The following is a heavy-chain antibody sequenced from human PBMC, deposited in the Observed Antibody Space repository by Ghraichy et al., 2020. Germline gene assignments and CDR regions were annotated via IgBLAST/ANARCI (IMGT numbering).Heavy chain of an antibody. CDR3: AKVSEYYSSSWIDY. V-gene: IGHV3-23*01. CDR2: ISGSGGST. D-gene: IGHD6-13*01. J-gene: IGHJ4*02. Sequence: LSLTCAASGFTFSSYAMSWVRQAPGKGLEWVSTISGSGGSTYYADSVKGRFTISRDNSKNTLYLQMNSLRAEDTAVYYCAKVSEYYSSSWIDYWGQGTLVTVSS. CDR1: GFTFSSYA.